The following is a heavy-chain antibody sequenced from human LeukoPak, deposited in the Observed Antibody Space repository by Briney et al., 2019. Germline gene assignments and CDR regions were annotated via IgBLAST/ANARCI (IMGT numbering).Heavy chain of an antibody. CDR1: GGSISSYY. CDR3: ARDVAAAVRYYYYYYMDV. CDR2: IYTSGST. D-gene: IGHD6-13*01. V-gene: IGHV4-4*07. Sequence: PSETLSLTCTVSGGSISSYYWSWIRQPAGKGLEWIGRIYTSGSTNYNPSLKSRVTMSVDTSKNQYSLKLSSVTAADPAVYYCARDVAAAVRYYYYYYMDVWGKGTTVTVSS. J-gene: IGHJ6*03.